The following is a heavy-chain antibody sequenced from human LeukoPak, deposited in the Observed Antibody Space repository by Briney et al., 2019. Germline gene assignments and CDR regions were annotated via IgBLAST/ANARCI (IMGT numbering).Heavy chain of an antibody. D-gene: IGHD3-16*02. V-gene: IGHV3-9*01. CDR2: ISWNSGSI. J-gene: IGHJ4*02. Sequence: PGRSLRLSYAASGFTFDDYAMHWVRQVPGKGLESVSGISWNSGSIGYADSVKGRFTISRDNAKNSLYLQMNSLRPEDTALYYCAKDMITFGGVIVTRLYFDYWGQGTLVTVSS. CDR1: GFTFDDYA. CDR3: AKDMITFGGVIVTRLYFDY.